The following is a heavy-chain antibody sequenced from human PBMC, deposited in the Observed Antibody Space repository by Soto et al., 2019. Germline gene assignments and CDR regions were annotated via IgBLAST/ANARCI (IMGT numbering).Heavy chain of an antibody. Sequence: ASVKVSCKASGYTFTSYGISWVRQAPGQGLEWMGWISAYNGNTNYAQKLQGRVTMTTDTSTSTAYMELRSLRSDDTAVYYCARDNEGAAAKPFDYWGQGTLVTVSS. CDR2: ISAYNGNT. J-gene: IGHJ4*02. D-gene: IGHD6-13*01. CDR1: GYTFTSYG. V-gene: IGHV1-18*04. CDR3: ARDNEGAAAKPFDY.